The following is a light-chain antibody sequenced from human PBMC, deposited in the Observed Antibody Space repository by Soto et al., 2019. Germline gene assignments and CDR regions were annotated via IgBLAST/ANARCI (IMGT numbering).Light chain of an antibody. Sequence: EIGLTQSPGTLSLSPGERATLSCRASQSVSSSYLAWYQQKPGQAPRLVIYGASTSATGIPDRFSGSGSGTDFTLTISRLEPEDFAVYYCQQYGSSPLLTFGGGTKVEI. J-gene: IGKJ4*01. CDR3: QQYGSSPLLT. V-gene: IGKV3-20*01. CDR1: QSVSSSY. CDR2: GAS.